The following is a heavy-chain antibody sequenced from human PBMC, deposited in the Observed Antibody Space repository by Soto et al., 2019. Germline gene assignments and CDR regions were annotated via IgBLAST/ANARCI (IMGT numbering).Heavy chain of an antibody. J-gene: IGHJ3*02. CDR1: GFTLSSSE. CDR2: VGSSGNTK. D-gene: IGHD2-15*01. Sequence: VQLVESGGGLEQPGGSLRLSCAASGFTLSSSEMNWVRQAPGKGLEWVSYVGSSGNTKYYADSVKGRFTISRDNAKNSLYLPMNSLRAEDTSVYYSARGIEYSFEPGVFDIWGQGKMVSVSS. CDR3: ARGIEYSFEPGVFDI. V-gene: IGHV3-48*03.